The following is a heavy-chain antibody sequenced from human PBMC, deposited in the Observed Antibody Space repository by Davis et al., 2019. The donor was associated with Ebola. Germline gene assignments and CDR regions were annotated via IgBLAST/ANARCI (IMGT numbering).Heavy chain of an antibody. J-gene: IGHJ6*02. CDR1: GYTFTSYY. CDR2: INPSGGST. V-gene: IGHV1-46*01. D-gene: IGHD2-15*01. CDR3: ARSPGDCSGGSCSYYYYYGMDV. Sequence: ASVKVSCKASGYTFTSYYMHWVRQAPGQGLEWMGIINPSGGSTSYAQKFQGRVTMTRDTSTSTVYMELSSLRSEDTAVYYCARSPGDCSGGSCSYYYYYGMDVWGQGTTVTVSS.